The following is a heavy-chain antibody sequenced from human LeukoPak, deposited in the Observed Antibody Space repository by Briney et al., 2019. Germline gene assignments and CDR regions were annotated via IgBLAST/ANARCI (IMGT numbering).Heavy chain of an antibody. CDR2: IGSTDGTT. CDR3: TKRIDGAGSYYMDF. D-gene: IGHD3-10*01. J-gene: IGHJ4*02. CDR1: GFTFRNYV. V-gene: IGHV3-23*01. Sequence: GRSRRLSCAASGFTFRNYVMNWVRQAPGKGLELVSVIGSTDGTTFYAALVQGRFTISRDNSRNTLYLQMNSLRAEDTAVYYCTKRIDGAGSYYMDFWGQGTVVTVPS.